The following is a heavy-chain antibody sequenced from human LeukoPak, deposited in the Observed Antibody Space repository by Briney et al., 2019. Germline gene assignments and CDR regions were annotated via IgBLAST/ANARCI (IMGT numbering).Heavy chain of an antibody. D-gene: IGHD1-26*01. Sequence: PSETLSLTCTVSGFSLSSYYWSWIRQPAGKGLEWIGRIYTSGSTNYNPSLKSRVTMSVDTSKNQFSLKLSSVTAADTAVYYCARDLAPRSSGSYAPFDYWGQGTLVTVSS. CDR3: ARDLAPRSSGSYAPFDY. J-gene: IGHJ4*02. CDR1: GFSLSSYY. V-gene: IGHV4-4*07. CDR2: IYTSGST.